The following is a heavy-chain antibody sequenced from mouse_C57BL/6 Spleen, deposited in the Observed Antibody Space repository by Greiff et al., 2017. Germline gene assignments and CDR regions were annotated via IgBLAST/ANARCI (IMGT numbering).Heavy chain of an antibody. J-gene: IGHJ4*01. D-gene: IGHD2-4*01. Sequence: EVQVVESGGGLVKPGGSLKLSCAASGFTFSDYGMHWVRQAPEKGLEWVAYISSGSSTIYYADTVKGRFTISRDNAKNTLFLQMTSLRSEDTAMYYCARRDYDVDYYAMDYWGQGTSVTVSS. CDR1: GFTFSDYG. V-gene: IGHV5-17*01. CDR2: ISSGSSTI. CDR3: ARRDYDVDYYAMDY.